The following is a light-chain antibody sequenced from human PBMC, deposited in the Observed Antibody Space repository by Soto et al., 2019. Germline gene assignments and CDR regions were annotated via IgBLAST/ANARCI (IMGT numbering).Light chain of an antibody. J-gene: IGKJ1*01. Sequence: IVLTQSPGTLSLSPGERATLSFRASQSLSSGYLAWYQQKPGQAPRILIYAASSRATGIPDRFSGSGSGTDFSLTISRLEPEDFAVYYCHQYDTSPRTFGQGTKVDIK. CDR1: QSLSSGY. CDR2: AAS. V-gene: IGKV3-20*01. CDR3: HQYDTSPRT.